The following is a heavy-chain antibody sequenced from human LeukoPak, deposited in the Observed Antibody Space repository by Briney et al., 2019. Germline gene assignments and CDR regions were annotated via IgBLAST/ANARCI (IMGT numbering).Heavy chain of an antibody. D-gene: IGHD2-21*02. CDR3: VREDTPATANY. Sequence: GGSLRLSCAASGFTFSSYAMSWVRQAPGKGLEWVSAISGGGDITYYADSVKGRFTISRDNSKDTLFLQMHSLRPGDTAVYYCVREDTPATANYWGQGTLVTISS. V-gene: IGHV3-23*01. CDR1: GFTFSSYA. J-gene: IGHJ4*02. CDR2: ISGGGDIT.